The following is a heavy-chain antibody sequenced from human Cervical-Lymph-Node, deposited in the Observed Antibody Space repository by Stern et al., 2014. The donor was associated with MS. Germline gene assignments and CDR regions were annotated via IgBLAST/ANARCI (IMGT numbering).Heavy chain of an antibody. Sequence: VQLVHSGAEVKKPGESLKISCKGPGDPFTSYFIGWVRQNLGKGLESMGTIYPSDSDPKYSPPFQGQVPISVDKSISTAYLEWSSLKASDTAMYYCRIATGYGVDVWGQGTTVTVSS. V-gene: IGHV5-51*01. CDR2: IYPSDSDP. CDR3: RIATGYGVDV. CDR1: GDPFTSYF. D-gene: IGHD6-13*01. J-gene: IGHJ6*02.